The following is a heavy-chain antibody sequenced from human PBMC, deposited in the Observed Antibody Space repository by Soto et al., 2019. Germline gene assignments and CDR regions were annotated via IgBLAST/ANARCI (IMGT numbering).Heavy chain of an antibody. V-gene: IGHV1-58*02. Sequence: QMQLVQSGPEVKKPGTSVKVSCKASGFTFTISAMQWVRQARGQRLEWIGWIVVGSGHTNYAQKFQERVTITRDMATSTAYMDLSSLRSRDTAVYYCAAYGRYCSGGNCEYYWDQGTLVTV. D-gene: IGHD2-15*01. J-gene: IGHJ4*02. CDR2: IVVGSGHT. CDR1: GFTFTISA. CDR3: AAYGRYCSGGNCEYY.